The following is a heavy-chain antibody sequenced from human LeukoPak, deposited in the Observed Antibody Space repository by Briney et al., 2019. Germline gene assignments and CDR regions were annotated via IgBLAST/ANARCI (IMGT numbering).Heavy chain of an antibody. CDR3: ARGSVYSSSWGNWFDP. D-gene: IGHD6-13*01. J-gene: IGHJ5*02. V-gene: IGHV1-18*01. CDR2: ISAYNGNT. CDR1: GYTFTSYG. Sequence: ASVKVSCKASGYTFTSYGISWARQAPGQGLEWMGWISAYNGNTNYAQKLQGRVTMTTDTSTSTAYMELRSLRSDDTAVYYCARGSVYSSSWGNWFDPWGQGTLVTVSS.